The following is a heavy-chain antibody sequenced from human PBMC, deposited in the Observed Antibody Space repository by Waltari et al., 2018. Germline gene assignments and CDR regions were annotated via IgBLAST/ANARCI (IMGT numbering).Heavy chain of an antibody. CDR1: GFTFSNYG. CDR2: ISGNGGST. V-gene: IGHV3-23*01. CDR3: AKDFRGWYFDY. D-gene: IGHD6-19*01. Sequence: EVHLLEAGGGLVQPGGCLRLCCAGSGFTFSNYGMTWVRQAPGKGLEWVSGISGNGGSTYYADSVKGRFTISRDKSKNTLYLQMNSLRAEDTAVYYCAKDFRGWYFDYWGQGTLVTVSS. J-gene: IGHJ4*02.